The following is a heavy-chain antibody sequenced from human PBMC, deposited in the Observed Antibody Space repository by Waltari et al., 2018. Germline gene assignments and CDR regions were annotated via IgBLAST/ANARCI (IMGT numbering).Heavy chain of an antibody. CDR3: TRDPQTYYQDPLGHFYPAGMDV. V-gene: IGHV4-38-2*02. CDR1: GYSISNGYY. J-gene: IGHJ6*02. D-gene: IGHD3-22*01. Sequence: QVHLQESGPGLVKPSETLSLTCEVSGYSISNGYYWAWVRQAPGKGLEGIGSIYHPEGTSYRWSLEGRVTISMYSSTNQFFLRLISLTAADTAVYYCTRDPQTYYQDPLGHFYPAGMDVWGQGTTVTVSS. CDR2: IYHPEGT.